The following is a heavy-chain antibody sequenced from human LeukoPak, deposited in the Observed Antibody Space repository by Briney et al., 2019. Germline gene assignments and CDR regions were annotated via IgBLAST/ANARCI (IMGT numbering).Heavy chain of an antibody. Sequence: GGSLRLSCAASGFTVSSNYMSWVRQAPGKGLEWVSVIYSGGSTYYADSVKGRFTISRDNSKNTLYLQMNSLRAEDTAVYYCASNGPSSQLLFGYWGQGTLVTVSS. D-gene: IGHD2-2*01. CDR1: GFTVSSNY. J-gene: IGHJ4*02. V-gene: IGHV3-66*02. CDR2: IYSGGST. CDR3: ASNGPSSQLLFGY.